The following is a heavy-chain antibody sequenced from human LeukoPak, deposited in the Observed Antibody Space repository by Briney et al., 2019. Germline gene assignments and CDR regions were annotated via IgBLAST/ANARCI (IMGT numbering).Heavy chain of an antibody. CDR3: AKDFRIGYSAHFDY. CDR2: IYENGGTT. D-gene: IGHD2-21*01. V-gene: IGHV3-23*01. CDR1: EFTFRSHA. Sequence: GGSLRLSCVGSEFTFRSHAMSWVRQAPEKGLEFVSGIYENGGTTYYADSVKGRFSISRDNSKNTLYLQMDSLRGEDTAVYYCAKDFRIGYSAHFDYWGQGALDTVSS. J-gene: IGHJ4*02.